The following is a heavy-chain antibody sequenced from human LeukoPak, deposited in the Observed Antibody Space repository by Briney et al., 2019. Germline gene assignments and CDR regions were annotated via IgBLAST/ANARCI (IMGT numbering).Heavy chain of an antibody. CDR1: GYSFTSYC. CDR2: IYPGDSDT. J-gene: IGHJ3*02. D-gene: IGHD3-22*01. Sequence: GESLNISCKGSGYSFTSYCIGWVRQMPGKGLEWMGIIYPGDSDTRYSPSFQGQVTFSADKSISTAYLQWSSLKASDTAMYYCARQQDSSGYYYDAFDIWGQGTMVTFSS. V-gene: IGHV5-51*01. CDR3: ARQQDSSGYYYDAFDI.